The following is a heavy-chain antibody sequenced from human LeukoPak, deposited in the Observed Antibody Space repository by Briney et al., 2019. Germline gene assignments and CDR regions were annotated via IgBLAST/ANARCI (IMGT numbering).Heavy chain of an antibody. Sequence: PGGSLRLSCAASEFTFSSYWMNWVRQAPGKGLEWVANIKQDGSEKYYADSVKGRFTISRDNAQNSLYLQMNSLRVEDTAIYYCARDHARDGYNFWGQGTLVTVSS. D-gene: IGHD5-24*01. CDR2: IKQDGSEK. CDR1: EFTFSSYW. V-gene: IGHV3-7*01. J-gene: IGHJ4*02. CDR3: ARDHARDGYNF.